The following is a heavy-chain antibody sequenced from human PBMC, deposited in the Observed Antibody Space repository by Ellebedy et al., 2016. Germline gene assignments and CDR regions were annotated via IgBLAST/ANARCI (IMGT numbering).Heavy chain of an antibody. J-gene: IGHJ4*02. V-gene: IGHV5-51*01. Sequence: GGSLRLXXKGSGYSFTSYWIGWVRQMPGKGLEWMGIIYPGDSDTRYSPSFQGQVTISADKSVSTAYLQWTSLKASDTAMYYCVRQCSFTSCSIPYWGQGTLVTVSS. D-gene: IGHD2-2*01. CDR1: GYSFTSYW. CDR3: VRQCSFTSCSIPY. CDR2: IYPGDSDT.